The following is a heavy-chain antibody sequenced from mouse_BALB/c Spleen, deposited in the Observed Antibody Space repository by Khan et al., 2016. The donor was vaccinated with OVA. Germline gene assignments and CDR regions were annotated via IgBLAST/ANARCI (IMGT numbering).Heavy chain of an antibody. CDR2: IFPGTGTT. CDR1: GYTFTSYW. V-gene: IGHV1S132*01. CDR3: ASGYFGNYEFVY. Sequence: VELVESGAELVKPGASVKLSCKTPGYTFTSYWIQWVKQRPGQGLGWIGQIFPGTGTTYYNENFKGKATLTVDTSSSTAYMQLSGLTSEDSAVXCCASGYFGNYEFVYWGQGTLVTVSP. D-gene: IGHD2-1*01. J-gene: IGHJ3*01.